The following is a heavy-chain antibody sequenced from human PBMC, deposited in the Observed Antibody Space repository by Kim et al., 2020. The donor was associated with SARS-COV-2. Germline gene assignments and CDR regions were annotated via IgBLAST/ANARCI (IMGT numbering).Heavy chain of an antibody. CDR1: DDSIRSGGYS. V-gene: IGHV4-30-2*01. CDR3: ARVDSREGAFDL. D-gene: IGHD2-15*01. J-gene: IGHJ3*01. Sequence: SETLSLTCAVSDDSIRSGGYSWSWIRQPPGKGLEWIGYIYPRGNTYYNPSLKNRVIISVDRSMNQLYLTLNSVTAADTALYYCARVDSREGAFDLWGQGTMVTVSS. CDR2: IYPRGNT.